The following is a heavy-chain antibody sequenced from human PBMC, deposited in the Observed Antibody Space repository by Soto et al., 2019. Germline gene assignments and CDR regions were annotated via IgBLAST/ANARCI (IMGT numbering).Heavy chain of an antibody. J-gene: IGHJ4*02. CDR2: IYHSGST. CDR3: AAGGGLPRYY. D-gene: IGHD5-12*01. V-gene: IGHV4-30-2*01. CDR1: GGSISSGGYS. Sequence: QLQLQESGSGLVKPSQTLSLTCAVSGGSISSGGYSWSWIRQPPGKGLEWIGYIYHSGSTYYNPSLKSRVTISVDRSKNQFSLKLSTVTAEDTAVYYCAAGGGLPRYYWGQGTLVTVSP.